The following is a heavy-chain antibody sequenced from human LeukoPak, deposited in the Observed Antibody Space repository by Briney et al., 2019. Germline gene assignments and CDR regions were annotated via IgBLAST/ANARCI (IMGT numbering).Heavy chain of an antibody. J-gene: IGHJ4*02. Sequence: GGSLRLSCAASGFTFSSYSMNWVRQAPGKGLEWVSSISSSSSYIYYADSVKGRFTISRDNAKNSLYLQMNSLRAEDTAVYYCAREHCSGGSCYSGIFDYWGQGTLVTVSS. V-gene: IGHV3-21*01. CDR2: ISSSSSYI. CDR1: GFTFSSYS. CDR3: AREHCSGGSCYSGIFDY. D-gene: IGHD2-15*01.